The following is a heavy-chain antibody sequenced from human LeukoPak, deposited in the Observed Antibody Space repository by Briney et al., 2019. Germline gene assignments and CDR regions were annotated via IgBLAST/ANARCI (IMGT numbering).Heavy chain of an antibody. Sequence: GGSLRLSCAASGFTFSSYWMPSVCQAPAKGLGWVSRIHSDGSSTNYADSVNGRFTISIDNAKNTRYLQINSLRAEDTAVSYCVRQSPSRSRCFQYCGQGTPVTVSS. CDR3: VRQSPSRSRCFQY. J-gene: IGHJ1*01. CDR2: IHSDGSST. V-gene: IGHV3-74*01. CDR1: GFTFSSYW. D-gene: IGHD2-2*01.